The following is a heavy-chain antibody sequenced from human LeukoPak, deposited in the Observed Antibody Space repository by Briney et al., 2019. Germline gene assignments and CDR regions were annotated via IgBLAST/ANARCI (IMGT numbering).Heavy chain of an antibody. J-gene: IGHJ3*02. Sequence: GESLKISCKGSGYSFTSYRIGWVRQLAGKGLERMGIISPGDSDTRYSPSFQGQVTISADKSISTAYLQWSSLKASDTAMYYCARQGSSGKRDAFDIWGQGTMVTVSS. CDR2: ISPGDSDT. CDR1: GYSFTSYR. V-gene: IGHV5-51*01. CDR3: ARQGSSGKRDAFDI. D-gene: IGHD3-10*01.